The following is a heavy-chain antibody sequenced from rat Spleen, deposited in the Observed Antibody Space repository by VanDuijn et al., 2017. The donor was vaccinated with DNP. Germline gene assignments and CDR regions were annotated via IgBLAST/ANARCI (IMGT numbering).Heavy chain of an antibody. CDR1: GFTFSAYY. V-gene: IGHV5-22*01. J-gene: IGHJ2*01. CDR2: IGSAAYAP. CDR3: VRWNSGHFDY. Sequence: EVRLVESGGGLVQPGRSLKLSCAASGFTFSAYYMAWVRQAPAKGLEWVAYIGSAAYAPYYGDSVKGRFTISRYNTKSTLYLQMNSLRSEDMATYYCVRWNSGHFDYWGQGVMVTVSS. D-gene: IGHD4-3*01.